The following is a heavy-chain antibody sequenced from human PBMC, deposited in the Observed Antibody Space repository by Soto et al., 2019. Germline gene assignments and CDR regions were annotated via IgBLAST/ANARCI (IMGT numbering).Heavy chain of an antibody. CDR1: GFTFSSYA. V-gene: IGHV3-30-3*01. J-gene: IGHJ4*02. Sequence: GGSLRLSCAASGFTFSSYAMHWVRQAPGKGLEWVAVISYDGSNKYYADSVKGRFTISRDNSKNTLYLQMNSLRAEDTAVYYCARDSHYYDSSGYFDYWGQGTLVTVSS. CDR2: ISYDGSNK. CDR3: ARDSHYYDSSGYFDY. D-gene: IGHD3-22*01.